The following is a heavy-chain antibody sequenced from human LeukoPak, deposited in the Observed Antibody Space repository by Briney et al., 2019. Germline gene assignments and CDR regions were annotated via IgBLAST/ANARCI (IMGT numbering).Heavy chain of an antibody. CDR2: IIPIFGTA. Sequence: GASVKVSCKASGGTFSSYAISWVRQAPGQGLEWMGGIIPIFGTANYAQKFQGRVTITADESTSTAFMELSSLRSEDTAVYYCARERGLYGSFDYWGQGTLVTVSS. CDR1: GGTFSSYA. D-gene: IGHD2-8*01. V-gene: IGHV1-69*13. J-gene: IGHJ4*02. CDR3: ARERGLYGSFDY.